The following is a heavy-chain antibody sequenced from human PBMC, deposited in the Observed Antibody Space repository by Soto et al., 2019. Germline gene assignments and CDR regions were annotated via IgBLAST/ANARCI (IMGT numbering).Heavy chain of an antibody. CDR2: IIPIFGTA. V-gene: IGHV1-69*13. CDR3: ARSQPNCSGGSCYSRSSTPGLQDYYYYGMDV. CDR1: GGTFSSYA. J-gene: IGHJ6*02. D-gene: IGHD2-15*01. Sequence: SVKVSCKASGGTFSSYAISWVRQAPGQGLEWMGGIIPIFGTANYAQKFQGRVTITADESTSTAYMELSSLRSEDTAVYYCARSQPNCSGGSCYSRSSTPGLQDYYYYGMDVWGQGTTVTVSS.